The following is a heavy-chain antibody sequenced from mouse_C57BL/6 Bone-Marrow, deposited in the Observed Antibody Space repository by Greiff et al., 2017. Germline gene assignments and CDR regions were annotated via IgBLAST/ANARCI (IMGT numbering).Heavy chain of an antibody. V-gene: IGHV1-69*01. CDR1: GYTFTSYW. J-gene: IGHJ2*01. Sequence: QVQLQQSGAELVMPGASVKLSCKASGYTFTSYWLHWVKQRPGQGLEWIGEIDPSDSYTNYNQKFKGKSTLSVDKSASTAYRQLSSLTSKDSAVYYCARWGGHYFDYWGQGTTLTVSS. CDR2: IDPSDSYT. CDR3: ARWGGHYFDY.